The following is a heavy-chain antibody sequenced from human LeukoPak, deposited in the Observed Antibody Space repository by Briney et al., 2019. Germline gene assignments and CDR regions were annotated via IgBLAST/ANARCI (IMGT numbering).Heavy chain of an antibody. D-gene: IGHD1-26*01. CDR1: GGSISSSSYY. Sequence: SETLSLTCTVSGGSISSSSYYWGWIRQPPGKGLEWIGSIYYSGSTYYNPSLKSRVTISVDTSKNQFSLKLSPVTAADTAVYYCARGGAHNAFDIWGQGTMVTVSS. CDR3: ARGGAHNAFDI. CDR2: IYYSGST. J-gene: IGHJ3*02. V-gene: IGHV4-39*07.